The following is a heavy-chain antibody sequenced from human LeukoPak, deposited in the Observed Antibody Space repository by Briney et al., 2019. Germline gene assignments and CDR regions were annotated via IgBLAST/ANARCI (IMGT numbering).Heavy chain of an antibody. V-gene: IGHV3-30*02. J-gene: IGHJ6*03. D-gene: IGHD3-3*01. CDR3: AKDRTYYDFWSGYSSSQHYYYYMDV. CDR2: IRYDGSNK. CDR1: GFTVSSNY. Sequence: GGSLRLSCAASGFTVSSNYMSWVRQAPGKGLEWVAFIRYDGSNKYYADSVKGRFTISRDNSKNTLYLQMNSLRAEDTAVYYCAKDRTYYDFWSGYSSSQHYYYYMDVWGKGTTVTVSS.